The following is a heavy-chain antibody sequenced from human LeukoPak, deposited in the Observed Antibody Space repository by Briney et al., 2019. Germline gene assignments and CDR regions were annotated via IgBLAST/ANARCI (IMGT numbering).Heavy chain of an antibody. D-gene: IGHD6-19*01. CDR1: GFTFSSYA. CDR3: AKASSGWTEGYFDY. CDR2: ISGSGGST. V-gene: IGHV3-23*01. J-gene: IGHJ4*02. Sequence: PGGSLTLSCAASGFTFSSYAMSWVRQAPGKGLEWVSAISGSGGSTYYADSVKGRFTISRDNSKNTLYLQMNSLRAEDTAVYYCAKASSGWTEGYFDYWGQGTLVTVSS.